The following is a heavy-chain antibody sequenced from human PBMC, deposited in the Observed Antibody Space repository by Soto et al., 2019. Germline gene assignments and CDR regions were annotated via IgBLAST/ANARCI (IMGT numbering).Heavy chain of an antibody. Sequence: SETLSLTCTVSGDSISSGNYYWGWIRQPPGKGLEWIGSIYYSGSTYYNPSLKTRVTTSVDTSKNQFSLKLSSVTAADTAVYYCARAPQQWLVHFDYWGQGTLVTVSS. V-gene: IGHV4-39*01. J-gene: IGHJ4*02. CDR2: IYYSGST. D-gene: IGHD6-19*01. CDR1: GDSISSGNYY. CDR3: ARAPQQWLVHFDY.